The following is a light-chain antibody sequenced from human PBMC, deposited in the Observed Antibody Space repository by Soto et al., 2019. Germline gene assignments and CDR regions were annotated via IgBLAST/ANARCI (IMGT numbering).Light chain of an antibody. CDR2: GNN. J-gene: IGLJ2*01. Sequence: QPVLTQPPSVSAAPGQRVSISCTGTNSNIGAGYDVHWYQQLPGTAPKLIIYGNNNRPSGVPDRFSGSKSGTSASLAITGLQAEDEADFYCQSYDRGLSGAVFGGGTKLTVL. CDR1: NSNIGAGYD. V-gene: IGLV1-40*01. CDR3: QSYDRGLSGAV.